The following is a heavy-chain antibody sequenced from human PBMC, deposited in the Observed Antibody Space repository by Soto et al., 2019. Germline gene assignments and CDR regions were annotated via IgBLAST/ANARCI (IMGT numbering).Heavy chain of an antibody. CDR2: IYYSGST. Sequence: PSETLSLTCTVSGGSISSGGYYWSWIRQHPGKGLEWIGYIYYSGSTYYNPSLKSRVTISVDTSKNQFSLKLSSVTAAGTAVYYCARAPSXPERYYDSSGYYSYFDYWGQGTLVTVSS. J-gene: IGHJ4*02. CDR1: GGSISSGGYY. CDR3: ARAPSXPERYYDSSGYYSYFDY. D-gene: IGHD3-22*01. V-gene: IGHV4-31*03.